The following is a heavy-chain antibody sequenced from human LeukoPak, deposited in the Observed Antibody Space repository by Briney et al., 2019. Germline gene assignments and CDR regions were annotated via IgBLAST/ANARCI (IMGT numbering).Heavy chain of an antibody. V-gene: IGHV3-30*18. CDR2: ISYDGSNK. D-gene: IGHD1-1*01. CDR1: GFTFSSYG. CDR3: VKRWTGTTIGQQDY. Sequence: GRSLRLSCAASGFTFSSYGMHWVRQAPGKGLEWVAVISYDGSNKHYADSVKGRFTISRDNSKNTLYLQMNSLRAEDMAVYYCVKRWTGTTIGQQDYWGQGTLVTVSS. J-gene: IGHJ4*02.